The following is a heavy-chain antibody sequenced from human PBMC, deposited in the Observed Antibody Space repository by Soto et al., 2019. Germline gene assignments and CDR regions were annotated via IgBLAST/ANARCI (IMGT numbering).Heavy chain of an antibody. V-gene: IGHV4-39*01. Sequence: TSETLSLTCTVSGGSISSSSYYWGWIRQPPGKGLEWIGSIYYSGSTYYNPSLKSRVTISVDTSKNQFSLKLSSVTAADTAVYYCARQVYGDYPPGGYYFDYWGQGTLVTVSS. D-gene: IGHD4-17*01. CDR2: IYYSGST. CDR3: ARQVYGDYPPGGYYFDY. CDR1: GGSISSSSYY. J-gene: IGHJ4*02.